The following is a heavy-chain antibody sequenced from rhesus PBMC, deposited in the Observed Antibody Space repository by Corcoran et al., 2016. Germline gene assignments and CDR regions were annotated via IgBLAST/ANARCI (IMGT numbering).Heavy chain of an antibody. Sequence: QVQLQESGPGLVKPSETLSLTCAVSGGSFSGYYWGWIRQPPGKGLGWIGTISGSRGSTDYNPSLKSRVTISTDTSKNQFSLKLSSVTAADTAVYYCARYGSGYIFWGQGVLVTVSS. V-gene: IGHV4-165*01. D-gene: IGHD5-24*01. CDR2: ISGSRGST. J-gene: IGHJ4*01. CDR1: GGSFSGYY. CDR3: ARYGSGYIF.